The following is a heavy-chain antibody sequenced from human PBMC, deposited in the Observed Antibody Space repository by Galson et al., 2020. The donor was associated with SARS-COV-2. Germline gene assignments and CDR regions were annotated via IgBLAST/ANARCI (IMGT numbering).Heavy chain of an antibody. CDR2: IYWDDDK. CDR1: GFSLTTNGVG. V-gene: IGHV2-5*02. D-gene: IGHD2-2*02. CDR3: ARRLFSGGWYTSGLDN. Sequence: KMSGPTLVKPTQTLTLTCTFSGFSLTTNGVGVAWIRQPPGKALAWLAFIYWDDDKRYSSSLKSRLTISKDTSNNQVVLTMTNMDPVDTATYYCARRLFSGGWYTSGLDNWGQGTPVTVSS. J-gene: IGHJ4*02.